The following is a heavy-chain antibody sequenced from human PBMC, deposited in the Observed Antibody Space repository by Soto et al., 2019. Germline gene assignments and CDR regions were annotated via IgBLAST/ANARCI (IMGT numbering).Heavy chain of an antibody. J-gene: IGHJ6*03. CDR3: AIRSYGILTGYYPYYYMDV. CDR1: GYTFTSYD. V-gene: IGHV1-8*01. CDR2: MNPNSGNT. Sequence: ASVKVSCKASGYTFTSYDINWVRQATGQGLEWMGWMNPNSGNTGYAQKFQGRVTMTRNTSISTAYMELSSLRSEDTAVYYCAIRSYGILTGYYPYYYMDVWGKGTTVTVSS. D-gene: IGHD3-9*01.